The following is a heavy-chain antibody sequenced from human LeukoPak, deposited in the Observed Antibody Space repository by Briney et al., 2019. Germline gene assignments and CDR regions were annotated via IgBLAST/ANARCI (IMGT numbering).Heavy chain of an antibody. J-gene: IGHJ5*02. CDR2: IIPIFGTA. D-gene: IGHD2-2*01. CDR3: ARVPAATMNWFDP. V-gene: IGHV1-69*05. CDR1: GGTFSSYA. Sequence: ASVKVSCKASGGTFSSYAISWLRQAPGQGLEWMGGIIPIFGTANYAQKFQGRVTITTDESTSTAYMELSSLRSEDTAVYYCARVPAATMNWFDPWGQGTLVTVSS.